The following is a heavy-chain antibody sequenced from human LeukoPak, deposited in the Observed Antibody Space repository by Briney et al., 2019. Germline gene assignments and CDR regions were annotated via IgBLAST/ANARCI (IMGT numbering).Heavy chain of an antibody. J-gene: IGHJ6*02. Sequence: GASVRVSCKASGYTFTNYGFTWVRQAPGQGLEWMGRIIPILGIANYAQKFQGRVTITADKSTSTAYMELSSLRSEDTAVYYCASGWFGELADIKDYYGMDVWGQGTTVTVSS. CDR3: ASGWFGELADIKDYYGMDV. V-gene: IGHV1-69*04. D-gene: IGHD3-10*01. CDR1: GYTFTNYG. CDR2: IIPILGIA.